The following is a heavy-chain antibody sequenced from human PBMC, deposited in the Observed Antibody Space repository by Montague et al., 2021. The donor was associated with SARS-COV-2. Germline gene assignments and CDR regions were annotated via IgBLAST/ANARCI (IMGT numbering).Heavy chain of an antibody. CDR3: ARVTLGGRGGRTRQYDGLDS. CDR1: GGSISRYF. Sequence: SETLSLTCTVSGGSISRYFWNWIRQTPGKGLEWMGYVHDIESSIYNPPLQSRITILLDTPKNQFSLRLNAVTAADTAVYYCARVTLGGRGGRTRQYDGLDSWGQGILVAVSS. V-gene: IGHV4-59*01. D-gene: IGHD3-16*01. J-gene: IGHJ4*02. CDR2: VHDIESS.